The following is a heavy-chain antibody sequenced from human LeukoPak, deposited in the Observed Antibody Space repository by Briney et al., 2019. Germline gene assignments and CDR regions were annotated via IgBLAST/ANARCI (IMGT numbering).Heavy chain of an antibody. CDR3: ARGLRLVQYCYYYYMDV. CDR1: GGSISSSSYY. J-gene: IGHJ6*03. D-gene: IGHD6-19*01. Sequence: SETLSLTCTVSGGSISSSSYYWGWIRQPPGKGLEWIGGIYYSGSTYYNPSLKSRVTISVDTSKNQFSLKLSSVTAADTAVYYCARGLRLVQYCYYYYMDVWGKGTTVTVSS. CDR2: IYYSGST. V-gene: IGHV4-39*07.